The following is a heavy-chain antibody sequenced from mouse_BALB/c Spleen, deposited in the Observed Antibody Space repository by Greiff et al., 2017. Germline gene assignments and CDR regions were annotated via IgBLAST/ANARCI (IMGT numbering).Heavy chain of an antibody. J-gene: IGHJ4*01. Sequence: EVMLVESGGGLVKPGGSLKLSCAASGFTFSDYYMYWVRQTPEKRLEWVATISDGGSYTYYPDSVKGRFTISRDNAKNNLYLQMSSLKSEDTAMYYCARAYYRYDDYYAMDYWGQGTSVTVSS. CDR2: ISDGGSYT. V-gene: IGHV5-4*02. CDR3: ARAYYRYDDYYAMDY. D-gene: IGHD2-14*01. CDR1: GFTFSDYY.